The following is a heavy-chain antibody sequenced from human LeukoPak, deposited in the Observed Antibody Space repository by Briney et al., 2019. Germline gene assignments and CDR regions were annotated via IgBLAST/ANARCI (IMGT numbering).Heavy chain of an antibody. J-gene: IGHJ5*02. Sequence: GGSLRLSCAASEFSVGSNYMTWVRQAPGKGLEWLGFIRSKAYGGTTENAASVKGRFIISRNDSKSIVYLQMNSLKSEDTAVYYCTRIVPRNYYGSGSRCFDPWGQGTLVTVSS. CDR3: TRIVPRNYYGSGSRCFDP. CDR1: EFSVGSNY. D-gene: IGHD3-10*01. CDR2: IRSKAYGGTT. V-gene: IGHV3-49*04.